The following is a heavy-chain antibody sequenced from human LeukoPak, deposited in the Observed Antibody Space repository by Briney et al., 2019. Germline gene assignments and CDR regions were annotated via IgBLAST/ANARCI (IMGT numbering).Heavy chain of an antibody. CDR2: IYNNGNT. V-gene: IGHV3-53*01. CDR3: ARVGGDQVGY. J-gene: IGHJ4*02. D-gene: IGHD4-17*01. Sequence: PGGSLRLSCAASGLTVSSKYMSWVRQAPGKGLEWVSVIYNNGNTHYADSVKGRFTISRDNAKNTLYLQMNSLRAEDTAVYYCARVGGDQVGYWGQGTLATVSS. CDR1: GLTVSSKY.